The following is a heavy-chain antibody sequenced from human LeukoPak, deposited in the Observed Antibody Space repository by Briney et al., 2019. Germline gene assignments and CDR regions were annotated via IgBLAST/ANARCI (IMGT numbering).Heavy chain of an antibody. CDR2: IHSSGNS. CDR3: AKHEGSYYDKSGYTFDF. CDR1: TGSVNSGVYY. Sequence: PSETLSLTCSVSTGSVNSGVYYWGWVRQPPGKGLEWIGSIHSSGNSYCNPSLKSRVTLSVDTSKNQFSLKLSSVTAADRAVYYCAKHEGSYYDKSGYTFDFWGLGTLVTVSS. D-gene: IGHD3-22*01. J-gene: IGHJ4*02. V-gene: IGHV4-39*01.